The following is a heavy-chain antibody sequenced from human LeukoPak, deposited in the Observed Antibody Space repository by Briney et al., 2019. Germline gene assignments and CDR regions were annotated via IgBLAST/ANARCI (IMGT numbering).Heavy chain of an antibody. V-gene: IGHV3-21*01. CDR2: ISSSSSYI. CDR1: GFTFSSYS. D-gene: IGHD2-15*01. Sequence: GGSLRLSCAASGFTFSSYSMNWVRQAPGKGLEWVSSISSSSSYIYYADSAKGRFTISRDNAKNSLYLQMNSLRAGDTAVCYCARDRGGGHMDVWGKGTTVTISS. CDR3: ARDRGGGHMDV. J-gene: IGHJ6*03.